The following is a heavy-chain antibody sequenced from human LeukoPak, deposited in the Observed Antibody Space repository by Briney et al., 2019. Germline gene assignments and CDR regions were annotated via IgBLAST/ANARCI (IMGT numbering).Heavy chain of an antibody. CDR1: GFTFSSYA. Sequence: GGSLRLSCAASGFTFSSYAMSWVRQAPGKGLEWVSAISSSGDTYYAGSVKGRFTISRDNSKNTLYLQMNSLRAEDTAVYYCAKDIRSIVVWWFDPWGQGTLVTVSS. CDR2: ISSSGDT. V-gene: IGHV3-23*01. CDR3: AKDIRSIVVWWFDP. J-gene: IGHJ5*02. D-gene: IGHD2-2*01.